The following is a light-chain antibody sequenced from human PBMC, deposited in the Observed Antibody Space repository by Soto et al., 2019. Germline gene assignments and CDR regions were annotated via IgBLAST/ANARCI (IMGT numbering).Light chain of an antibody. CDR1: QGIRND. CDR2: ATS. J-gene: IGKJ5*01. CDR3: QQYGSSPLAIT. Sequence: AIRMTQSPSSLSASVGDRVTITCRAIQGIRNDLGWYQQKPGKAPNLLIYATSSLQGGVPSRFSGSGSGTDFTLTISRLEPEDFAVYYCQQYGSSPLAITFGQGTRLEIK. V-gene: IGKV1-6*01.